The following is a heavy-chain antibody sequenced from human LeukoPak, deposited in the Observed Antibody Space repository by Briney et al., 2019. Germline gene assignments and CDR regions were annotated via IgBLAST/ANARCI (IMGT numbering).Heavy chain of an antibody. J-gene: IGHJ4*02. CDR1: GDSVTGYF. CDR3: VIGVGWQPDY. Sequence: SETLSLTCTVFGDSVTGYFLNWVRQPPGKGLEWIGHIYKIGTTNYNPSLKSRLTISADTSKNQFSLQLRSVTAADTAVYYCVIGVGWQPDYWGQGDLVTVSS. D-gene: IGHD2-15*01. CDR2: IYKIGTT. V-gene: IGHV4-59*02.